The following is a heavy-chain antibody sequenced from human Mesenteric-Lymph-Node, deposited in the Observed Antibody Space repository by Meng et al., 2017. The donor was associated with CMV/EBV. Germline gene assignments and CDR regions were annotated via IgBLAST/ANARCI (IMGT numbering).Heavy chain of an antibody. CDR3: AKDKGLRFLEWITY. J-gene: IGHJ4*02. CDR1: GFTFSSYG. Sequence: GESLKISCAASGFTFSSYGIHWVRQAPGKGLEWVAFIPSDGTYDVYADSVKGRFTISRDNSKSKVYLQMTSLRTEDTAVYYCAKDKGLRFLEWITYWGRGTLVTVSS. V-gene: IGHV3-30*02. D-gene: IGHD3-3*01. CDR2: IPSDGTYD.